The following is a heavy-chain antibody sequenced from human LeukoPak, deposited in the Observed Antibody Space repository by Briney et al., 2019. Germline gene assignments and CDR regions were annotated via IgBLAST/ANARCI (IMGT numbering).Heavy chain of an antibody. CDR1: GFTFSSYA. Sequence: GGSLRLSCAASGFTFSSYAMSWVRQAPGKGLEWVSAISGSGGSTYYADSVKGRFTISRDNSKNTLYLQMSNLKTEDTAVYYVVWEYSRSFNSWGQGTLVTVSS. D-gene: IGHD6-6*01. CDR3: VWEYSRSFNS. J-gene: IGHJ4*02. CDR2: ISGSGGST. V-gene: IGHV3-23*01.